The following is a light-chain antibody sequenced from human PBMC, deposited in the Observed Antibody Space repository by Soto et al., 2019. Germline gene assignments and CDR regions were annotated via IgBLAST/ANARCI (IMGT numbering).Light chain of an antibody. V-gene: IGKV1-5*03. J-gene: IGKJ4*01. CDR1: QSVSTW. CDR3: HQYHSYPVT. CDR2: KAP. Sequence: DIQMTQSPSTLSASVGDRVTITCRASQSVSTWLAWYQQKPGKAPKLLIHKAPTLENGVPSRFSGSGSGTDFTLTISSLQPDDFATYYCHQYHSYPVTFGGGTKVEIK.